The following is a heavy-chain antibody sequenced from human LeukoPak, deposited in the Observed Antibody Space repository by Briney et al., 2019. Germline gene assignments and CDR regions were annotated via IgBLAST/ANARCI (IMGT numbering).Heavy chain of an antibody. CDR1: GFTFSNYR. V-gene: IGHV3-53*01. Sequence: GGSLRLSCAASGFTFSNYRMSWVRQAPGKGLEWLTVIYSGGDTYYIDSVKGRFAISRDNSRNTVYLQMNSLRADDTAVYYCARRRATVDYSMDVWGKGTTVTVSS. D-gene: IGHD1-26*01. CDR2: IYSGGDT. CDR3: ARRRATVDYSMDV. J-gene: IGHJ6*03.